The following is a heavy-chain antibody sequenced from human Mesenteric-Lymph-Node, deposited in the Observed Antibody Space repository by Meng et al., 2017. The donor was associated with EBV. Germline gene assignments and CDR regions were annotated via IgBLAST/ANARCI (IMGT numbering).Heavy chain of an antibody. CDR1: GGSVSSGGYS. Sequence: QLQLQESGSGLVKPSQTLSLTCAVSGGSVSSGGYSWSWIRQPPGKGLEWIGYIYHFGSPNYNPSLKSRVTISVDRSKSQFSLNLTSMTAADTAVYYCARRGIAEGFDFWGQGTLVTVSS. V-gene: IGHV4-30-2*01. J-gene: IGHJ4*02. CDR2: IYHFGSP. CDR3: ARRGIAEGFDF.